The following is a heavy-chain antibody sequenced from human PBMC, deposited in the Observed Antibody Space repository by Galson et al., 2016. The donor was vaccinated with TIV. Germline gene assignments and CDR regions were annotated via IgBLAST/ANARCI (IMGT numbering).Heavy chain of an antibody. V-gene: IGHV1-69*13. CDR3: ARSRGDSYGYVDP. Sequence: SVKVSCKASGGTFNSYGISWVRQAPGQGLQWMGGIIPVFGTTKYSQDFQGRVAVTADESTGTAYMELSGLRFDNTAVYFCARSRGDSYGYVDPWGQGTLVTVSA. D-gene: IGHD5-18*01. CDR1: GGTFNSYG. CDR2: IIPVFGTT. J-gene: IGHJ5*02.